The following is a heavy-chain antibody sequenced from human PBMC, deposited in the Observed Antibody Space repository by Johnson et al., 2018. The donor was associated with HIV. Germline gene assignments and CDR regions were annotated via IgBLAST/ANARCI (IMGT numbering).Heavy chain of an antibody. D-gene: IGHD3-22*01. CDR2: INWNGGST. CDR1: GFTFDDYG. CDR3: TTDGITLIVVSPGAFDI. V-gene: IGHV3-20*04. J-gene: IGHJ3*02. Sequence: VQLVESGGGLIQPGGSLGLSCAASGFTFDDYGMSWVRQAPGKGLEWVSGINWNGGSTGYADSVKGRFTLPRDDSKNTLYLQMNSLKTEDTAVYYCTTDGITLIVVSPGAFDIWGQGTMVTVSS.